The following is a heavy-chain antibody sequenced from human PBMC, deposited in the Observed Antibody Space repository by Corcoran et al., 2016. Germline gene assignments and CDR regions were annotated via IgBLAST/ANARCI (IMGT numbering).Heavy chain of an antibody. V-gene: IGHV1-69*01. D-gene: IGHD1-26*01. CDR3: AVGKGAVRIIVFDY. CDR1: GGTFSSYA. CDR2: SIPIFGTA. J-gene: IGHJ4*02. Sequence: QVQLVQSGAEVKKPGSSVKVSCKASGGTFSSYAINWVRQAPGQGLEWIGGSIPIFGTANYAQKFQGRVTINEDESTSTAYMELSSLNAEYTAVYYCAVGKGAVRIIVFDYWGQGTLVTVSS.